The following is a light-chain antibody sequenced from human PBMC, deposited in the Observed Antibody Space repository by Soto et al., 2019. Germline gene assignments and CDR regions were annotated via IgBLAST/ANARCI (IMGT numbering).Light chain of an antibody. J-gene: IGLJ2*01. CDR1: SSDVGGYNY. CDR3: SSYTSSSTLVV. Sequence: QSALPQPASVSGSPGQSITIPCTGTSSDVGGYNYVSWYQQHPGKAPTLMIYDVSNPPSGVSNRFSGSKSGNTASLTISGLQAEDEADYYCSSYTSSSTLVVFGGGTKLAVL. V-gene: IGLV2-14*01. CDR2: DVS.